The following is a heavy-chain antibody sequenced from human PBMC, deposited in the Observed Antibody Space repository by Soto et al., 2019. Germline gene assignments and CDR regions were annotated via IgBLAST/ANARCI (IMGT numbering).Heavy chain of an antibody. CDR3: ARRTYTSGWYLDY. Sequence: QVQLQQWGAGLLKPSETLSLTCAVYGGSFSDHYWSWIRQPPGKGLEWIGEIIHTGNTNYNPSLKSRVTISLDTSNNQFSLKLSSVTAADTAVYYCARRTYTSGWYLDYWSQGTLVTVSS. J-gene: IGHJ4*02. CDR2: IIHTGNT. D-gene: IGHD6-19*01. CDR1: GGSFSDHY. V-gene: IGHV4-34*12.